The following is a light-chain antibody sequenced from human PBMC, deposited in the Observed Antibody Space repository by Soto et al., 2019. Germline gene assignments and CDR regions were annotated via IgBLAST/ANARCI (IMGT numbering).Light chain of an antibody. Sequence: DIQMTQSPSSLSASVGDRVTITCRARQNINSYLNWYQQKPGKAPKLLIYAASSLQSGVPSRFSGSGSGTEFTLTISSLQPEDFAVYYCQQYYNWPRTFGQGTKVDIK. J-gene: IGKJ1*01. V-gene: IGKV1-39*01. CDR1: QNINSY. CDR2: AAS. CDR3: QQYYNWPRT.